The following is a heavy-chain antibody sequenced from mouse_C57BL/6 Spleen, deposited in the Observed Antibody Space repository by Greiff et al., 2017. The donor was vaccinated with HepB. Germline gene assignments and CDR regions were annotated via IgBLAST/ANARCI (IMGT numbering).Heavy chain of an antibody. Sequence: QVQLKESGAELVRPGASVTLSCKASGYTFTDYEMHWVKQTPVHGLEWIGAIDPETGGTAYNQKFKGKAILTADKSSSTAYMELRSLTSEDSAVYYCTRCDGYYYFDYWGQGTTLTVSS. J-gene: IGHJ2*01. D-gene: IGHD2-3*01. CDR3: TRCDGYYYFDY. CDR1: GYTFTDYE. CDR2: IDPETGGT. V-gene: IGHV1-15*01.